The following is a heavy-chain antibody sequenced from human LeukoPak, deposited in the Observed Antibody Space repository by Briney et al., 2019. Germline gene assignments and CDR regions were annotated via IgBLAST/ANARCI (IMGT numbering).Heavy chain of an antibody. V-gene: IGHV3-48*03. J-gene: IGHJ4*02. CDR3: ARKGEWDMVRGALDY. Sequence: GGCLRLSCAASEFTFSSYEMNWVRQDPGKGLEWVSYISNSGTTTYYADSVKGRFTISRDNAKSSLYLQMNSLRAEDTAVYYCARKGEWDMVRGALDYWGQGTLVTVSS. CDR1: EFTFSSYE. D-gene: IGHD3-10*01. CDR2: ISNSGTTT.